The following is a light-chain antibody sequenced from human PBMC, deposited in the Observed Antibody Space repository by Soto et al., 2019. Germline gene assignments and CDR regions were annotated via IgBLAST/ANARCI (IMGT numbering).Light chain of an antibody. CDR3: QQYNGYSHT. V-gene: IGKV1-5*01. Sequence: DIQMTQSPSTLSASVGDRVTITCRATQSISHWLAWYQQKPGNAPKLLIYDASSLQSGVPSRFSGSGSGTEFALTISSLQPDDFATYYCQQYNGYSHTFGQGTKLEIK. CDR1: QSISHW. CDR2: DAS. J-gene: IGKJ2*01.